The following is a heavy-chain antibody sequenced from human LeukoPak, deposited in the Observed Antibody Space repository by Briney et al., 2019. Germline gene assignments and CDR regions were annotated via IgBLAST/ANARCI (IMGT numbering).Heavy chain of an antibody. Sequence: ASVKVSCKASGGTFSSYTISWVRQAPGQGLEWMGRIIPILGIANYAQKFQGRVTITADKSTSTAYMELSSLRSEDTAVYYCARRISSSSGPYGMDVWGQGTSVTVSS. CDR3: ARRISSSSGPYGMDV. CDR2: IIPILGIA. V-gene: IGHV1-69*02. D-gene: IGHD6-6*01. J-gene: IGHJ6*02. CDR1: GGTFSSYT.